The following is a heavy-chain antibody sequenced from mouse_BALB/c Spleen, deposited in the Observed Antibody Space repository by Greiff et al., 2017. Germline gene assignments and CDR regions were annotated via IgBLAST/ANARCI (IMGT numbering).Heavy chain of an antibody. V-gene: IGHV2-9*02. CDR3: ARGLGSMITGFAY. J-gene: IGHJ3*01. D-gene: IGHD2-4*01. CDR2: IWAGGST. CDR1: GFSLTSYG. Sequence: QVQLQQSGPGLVAPSQSLSITCTVSGFSLTSYGVHWVRQPPGKGLEWLGVIWAGGSTNYNSALMSRLSISKDNSKSQVFLKMNSLQTDDTAMYYCARGLGSMITGFAYWGQGTLVTVSA.